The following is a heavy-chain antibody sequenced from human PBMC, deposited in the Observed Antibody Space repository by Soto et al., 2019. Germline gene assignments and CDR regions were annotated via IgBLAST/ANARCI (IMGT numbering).Heavy chain of an antibody. Sequence: QVQLQESGPGLVKPSETLSLTCTVSGGSISRYYWSWIRQPPGKGLEWIGYIYYSGSTNYNPSLKSRVTVPVDTSKTQFSPKLSSVTSADTAVYYCARANAMSGDWFDPWGQGTVVTVSS. CDR1: GGSISRYY. J-gene: IGHJ5*02. V-gene: IGHV4-59*01. CDR2: IYYSGST. CDR3: ARANAMSGDWFDP.